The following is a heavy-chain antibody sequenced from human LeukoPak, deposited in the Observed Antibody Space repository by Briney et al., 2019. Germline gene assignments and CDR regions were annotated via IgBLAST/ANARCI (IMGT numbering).Heavy chain of an antibody. V-gene: IGHV4-4*07. D-gene: IGHD2-2*01. J-gene: IGHJ5*02. Sequence: SETLSLTCTVSGGSISSYYWSWIRQPAGKGLEWIGRSYTSGSTNYNPSLKSRVTMSVDTSKNQFSLKLSSVTAADTAVYYCARDGHLGYCSSTSCSNWFDPWGQGTLVTVSS. CDR3: ARDGHLGYCSSTSCSNWFDP. CDR2: SYTSGST. CDR1: GGSISSYY.